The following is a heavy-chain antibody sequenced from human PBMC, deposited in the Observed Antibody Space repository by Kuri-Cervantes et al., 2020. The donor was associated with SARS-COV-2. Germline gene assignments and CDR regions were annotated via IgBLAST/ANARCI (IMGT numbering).Heavy chain of an antibody. CDR2: ISSTSSYI. J-gene: IGHJ6*03. Sequence: GESLKISCAASGFTFSSYSMNWVRQAPGKGLEWVSSISSTSSYIYYADSVKGRFTISRDNAKNSLYLQMNSLRAEDTAVYYCARDSSSPYKYYHYYYMDVWGKGTTVTVSS. V-gene: IGHV3-21*01. CDR1: GFTFSSYS. CDR3: ARDSSSPYKYYHYYYMDV. D-gene: IGHD2-2*01.